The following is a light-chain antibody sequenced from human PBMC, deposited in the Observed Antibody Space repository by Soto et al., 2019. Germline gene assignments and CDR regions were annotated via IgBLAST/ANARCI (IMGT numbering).Light chain of an antibody. CDR1: QSITTY. J-gene: IGKJ1*01. CDR3: QQYENYWT. V-gene: IGKV1-5*01. CDR2: DAS. Sequence: DIQMTQSPAALSDSVGEGVTITCRAGQSITTYLNWYHQKPGKAPKLLIYDASNLESGVPSRFSGSGSGTEFTLTISSLQPEDFGIYYCQQYENYWTFGQGTKVDIK.